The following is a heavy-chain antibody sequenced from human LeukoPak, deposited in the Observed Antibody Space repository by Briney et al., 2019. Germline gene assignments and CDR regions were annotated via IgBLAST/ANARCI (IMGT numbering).Heavy chain of an antibody. Sequence: SETLSLTCAVYGGSFSGYYWSWIRQPPGKGLEWIGEINHSGSTNYNPSLKSRVTISVDTSKNQFSLKLSSVTAADTAVYYCARGLTYYYGSGSYWSDPNWFDPWGQGTLVTAS. CDR3: ARGLTYYYGSGSYWSDPNWFDP. CDR1: GGSFSGYY. J-gene: IGHJ5*02. CDR2: INHSGST. V-gene: IGHV4-34*01. D-gene: IGHD3-10*01.